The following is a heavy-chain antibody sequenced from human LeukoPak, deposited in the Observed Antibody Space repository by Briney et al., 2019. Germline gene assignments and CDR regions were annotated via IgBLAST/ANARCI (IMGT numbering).Heavy chain of an antibody. CDR2: IYYSGST. CDR1: GGSISSYY. CDR3: ARVYGPGGMDV. V-gene: IGHV4-59*01. D-gene: IGHD4-17*01. Sequence: SETLSLTCTVSGGSISSYYWSWIRQPPGKGLEWIGYIYYSGSTNYNPSLKSRVTISVDTSKNQFSLKLSSVTAADTAVYYCARVYGPGGMDVWGQGTTVTVSS. J-gene: IGHJ6*02.